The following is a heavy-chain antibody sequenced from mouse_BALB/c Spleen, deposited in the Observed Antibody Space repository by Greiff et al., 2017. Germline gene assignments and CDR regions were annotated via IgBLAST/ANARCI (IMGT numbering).Heavy chain of an antibody. D-gene: IGHD1-1*01. CDR1: GYTFTSYW. CDR2: INPSTGYT. CDR3: ATRGGSTVVAGFDY. Sequence: VQLQQSGAELAKPGASVKMSCKASGYTFTSYWMHWVNQRPGQGLEWIGYINPSTGYTEYNQKFKDKATLTADKSSSTAYMQLSSLTSEDSAVYYCATRGGSTVVAGFDYWGQGTTLTVSS. V-gene: IGHV1-7*01. J-gene: IGHJ2*01.